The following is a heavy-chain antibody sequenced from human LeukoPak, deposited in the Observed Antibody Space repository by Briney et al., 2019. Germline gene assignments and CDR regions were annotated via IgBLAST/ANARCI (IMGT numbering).Heavy chain of an antibody. CDR2: ISSYGSGT. Sequence: GGSLRLSCAASGFTFSTPWMHWVRQAPGKGLVWVSRISSYGSGTSYADSVQGRFTISRDNGMNTLYLQMNSLRAEDTAVYFCARTIPYYYGMDVWGQGTAVTVSS. CDR1: GFTFSTPW. V-gene: IGHV3-74*01. CDR3: ARTIPYYYGMDV. D-gene: IGHD3-9*01. J-gene: IGHJ6*02.